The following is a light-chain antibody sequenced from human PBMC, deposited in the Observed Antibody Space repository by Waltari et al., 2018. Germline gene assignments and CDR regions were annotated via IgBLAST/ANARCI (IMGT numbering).Light chain of an antibody. CDR2: KAS. Sequence: DIQMTQFPSNLLASVGDRVTITCRASQRISSWLAWYQQKPGQAPKLLIYKASNLQSGVPPMFSGSRAGTEFTLTIRSLQPDDVATYYCQQYGSDSGLTFGGVTKVKIK. CDR1: QRISSW. V-gene: IGKV1-5*03. J-gene: IGKJ4*01. CDR3: QQYGSDSGLT.